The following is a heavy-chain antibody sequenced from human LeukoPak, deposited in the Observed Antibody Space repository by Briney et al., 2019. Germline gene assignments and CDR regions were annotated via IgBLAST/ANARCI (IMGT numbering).Heavy chain of an antibody. CDR3: ARADYYDSSGYNDY. Sequence: GGSLRLSCAASGFTFSTYGMHWVRQAPGKGLEWVAVMSYDGSNKYYADSVKGRFTISRDNSKNTLYLQMTSLRAEDTAVYYCARADYYDSSGYNDYWGQGTLVTVSS. CDR1: GFTFSTYG. D-gene: IGHD3-22*01. J-gene: IGHJ4*02. CDR2: MSYDGSNK. V-gene: IGHV3-30*03.